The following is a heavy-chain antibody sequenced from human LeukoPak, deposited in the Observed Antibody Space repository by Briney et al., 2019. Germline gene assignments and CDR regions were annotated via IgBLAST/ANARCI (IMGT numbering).Heavy chain of an antibody. V-gene: IGHV1-2*02. D-gene: IGHD4-17*01. Sequence: ASVKVSCKASVYTFTGYYMHRVRQAPGQGLEWMGWINPNSGGTNYAQKFQGRVTMTRDTSISTAYMELSRLRSDDTAVYYCARLTRLGYGDYVEYFQHWGQGTLVTVSS. J-gene: IGHJ1*01. CDR2: INPNSGGT. CDR1: VYTFTGYY. CDR3: ARLTRLGYGDYVEYFQH.